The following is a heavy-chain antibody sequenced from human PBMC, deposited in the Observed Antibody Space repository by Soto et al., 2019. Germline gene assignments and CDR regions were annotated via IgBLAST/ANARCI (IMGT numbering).Heavy chain of an antibody. V-gene: IGHV3-23*01. CDR3: AKRQGIGAAAKSFDF. CDR1: GFTFSNHA. D-gene: IGHD6-13*01. CDR2: IGAGGNLI. J-gene: IGHJ4*02. Sequence: GWSLRLSCAASGFTFSNHAMGWVRHVPGKWFVWVSVIGAGGNLICYADAERGRFTMSRDNSKKMLYLQMNSLRAEDTAVYFCAKRQGIGAAAKSFDFWGQGARVTVSS.